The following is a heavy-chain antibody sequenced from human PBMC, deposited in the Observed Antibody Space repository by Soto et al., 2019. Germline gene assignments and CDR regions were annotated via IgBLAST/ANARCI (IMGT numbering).Heavy chain of an antibody. D-gene: IGHD5-18*01. Sequence: PSETLSLTCTVSGGSISSYYWSWIRQPAGKGLEWIGRIYTSGSTNYNPSLKSRVTMSVATSKNQFSLKLSSVTAADTAVYYCARVDTAMVTLAFDIWGQGTMVTVSS. CDR3: ARVDTAMVTLAFDI. J-gene: IGHJ3*02. CDR2: IYTSGST. V-gene: IGHV4-4*07. CDR1: GGSISSYY.